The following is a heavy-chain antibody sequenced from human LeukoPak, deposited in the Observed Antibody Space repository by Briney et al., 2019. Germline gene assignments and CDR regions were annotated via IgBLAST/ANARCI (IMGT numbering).Heavy chain of an antibody. CDR3: ARHFPPRVGRRFDP. V-gene: IGHV4-61*02. Sequence: SETLSLTCTVSGGSISSGSYYWSWIRQPAGKGLEWIGRIYTSGSTYYNPSLKSRVTISVDTSKNQFSLKLSSVTAADTAVYYCARHFPPRVGRRFDPWGQGTLVTVSS. CDR2: IYTSGST. D-gene: IGHD2-15*01. CDR1: GGSISSGSYY. J-gene: IGHJ5*02.